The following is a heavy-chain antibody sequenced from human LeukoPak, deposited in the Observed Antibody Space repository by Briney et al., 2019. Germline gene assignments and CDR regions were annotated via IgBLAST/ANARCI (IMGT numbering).Heavy chain of an antibody. CDR3: ARVLTKRWYFDY. D-gene: IGHD6-13*01. CDR1: GFTFSTYA. Sequence: PGGSLRLSCAASGFTFSTYAMHWVRQAPGKGLEWVAVISNDGSNKYYADSVKGRFTISRDNSKNTLYLQMNSLRAEDTAVYYCARVLTKRWYFDYWGQGTLVTVSS. CDR2: ISNDGSNK. V-gene: IGHV3-30*14. J-gene: IGHJ4*02.